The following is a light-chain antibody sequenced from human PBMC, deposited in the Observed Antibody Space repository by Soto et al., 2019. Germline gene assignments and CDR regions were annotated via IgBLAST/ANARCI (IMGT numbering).Light chain of an antibody. J-gene: IGKJ1*01. CDR1: QSINRW. CDR3: QQYNRFSWT. CDR2: SAS. V-gene: IGKV1-5*03. Sequence: DIQMTQSPSTLSASVGERVTIICRASQSINRWLAWYQQKPGKAPKLLIYSASVLQSGVPPRFSGSGSGTEFTLTISKLPPDDFATYFCQQYNRFSWTFGQGTKVEI.